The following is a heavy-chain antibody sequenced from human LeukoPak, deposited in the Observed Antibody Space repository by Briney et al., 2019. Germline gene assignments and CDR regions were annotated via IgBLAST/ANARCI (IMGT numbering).Heavy chain of an antibody. CDR1: GFTFSSYT. V-gene: IGHV3-48*04. CDR2: TTGSGDTT. CDR3: ARDLRYDFWRRLLFSGMDV. Sequence: PGGSLRLSCAASGFTFSSYTMYWVRQAPGKGLEWVSYTTGSGDTTYYADSVKGRFTISRDNAKNSLYLQMNSLRAEDTAVYYCARDLRYDFWRRLLFSGMDVWGQGTTVTVSS. J-gene: IGHJ6*02. D-gene: IGHD3-3*01.